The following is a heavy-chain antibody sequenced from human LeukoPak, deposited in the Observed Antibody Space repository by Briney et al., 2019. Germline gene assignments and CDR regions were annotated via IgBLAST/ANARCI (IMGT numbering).Heavy chain of an antibody. CDR2: INPNSGGT. CDR1: GYTFTGYY. CDR3: ASSPYYYYYYMDV. J-gene: IGHJ6*03. Sequence: ASVKVSCKASGYTFTGYYMHWVRQAPGQGLEWMGWINPNSGGTNYAQKFQGRVTMTRDTSISTAYMDLSRLRSDDTAVYYCASSPYYYYYYMDVWGKGTTVTVSS. V-gene: IGHV1-2*02.